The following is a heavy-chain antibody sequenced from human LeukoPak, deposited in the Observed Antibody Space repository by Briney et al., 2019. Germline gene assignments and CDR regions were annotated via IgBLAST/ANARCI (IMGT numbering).Heavy chain of an antibody. J-gene: IGHJ6*02. CDR3: ARMWLARESYYYYGMDV. Sequence: ASVKVSCKASGYTFTGYYMHWVRQAPRQGLEWMGWINPNSGGTNYAQKFQGRVTMTRDTSISTAYMELSRLRSDDTAVYYCARMWLARESYYYYGMDVWGQGTTVTVSS. CDR1: GYTFTGYY. V-gene: IGHV1-2*02. D-gene: IGHD6-19*01. CDR2: INPNSGGT.